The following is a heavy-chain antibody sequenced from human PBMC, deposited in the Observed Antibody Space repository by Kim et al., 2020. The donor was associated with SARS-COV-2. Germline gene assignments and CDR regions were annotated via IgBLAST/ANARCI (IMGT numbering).Heavy chain of an antibody. CDR3: ARENIQTIFYFDY. D-gene: IGHD1-1*01. V-gene: IGHV3-66*01. J-gene: IGHJ4*02. Sequence: TDSWNGRFIISRKNSKIAVFLQMNSLRPEDTAVYYCARENIQTIFYFDYWGQGPLVTVSS.